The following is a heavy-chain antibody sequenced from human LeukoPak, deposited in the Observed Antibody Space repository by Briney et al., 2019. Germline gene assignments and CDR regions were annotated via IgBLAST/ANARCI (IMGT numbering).Heavy chain of an antibody. CDR3: ARDQQVPAAMWFDY. CDR2: IYYSGST. D-gene: IGHD2-2*01. Sequence: SETLSLTCTVSGGSISSYYWSWIRQPPGKGLEWIGYIYYSGSTNYNPSLRSRVTISVDTSKNQFSLKLTSVTAADTAVYFCARDQQVPAAMWFDYWGQGTLVTVSS. CDR1: GGSISSYY. V-gene: IGHV4-59*01. J-gene: IGHJ4*02.